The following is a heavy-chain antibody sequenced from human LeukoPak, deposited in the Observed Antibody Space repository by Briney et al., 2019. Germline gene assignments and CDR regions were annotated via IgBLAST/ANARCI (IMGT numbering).Heavy chain of an antibody. CDR3: ARRSSYGNPLDY. CDR1: GYSFTTYW. V-gene: IGHV5-51*01. D-gene: IGHD3-16*01. CDR2: IYPGDSDT. Sequence: GESLKISCKGSGYSFTTYWIGWVRQMPGKGLEWMGIIYPGDSDTRYSPSFQGQVTISADKSINTAYLQWSSLKASDTATYHCARRSSYGNPLDYWGQGTLVTVSS. J-gene: IGHJ4*02.